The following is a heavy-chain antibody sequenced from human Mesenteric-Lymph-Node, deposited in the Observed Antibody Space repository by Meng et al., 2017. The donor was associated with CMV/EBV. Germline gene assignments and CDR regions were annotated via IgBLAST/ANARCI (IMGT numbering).Heavy chain of an antibody. J-gene: IGHJ4*02. CDR2: VNPNSGGT. V-gene: IGHV1-2*06. Sequence: SGYTFPAYDVPWVRQAPGQGLGWVGRVNPNSGGTHYAQKFQDRVTMARDTSISTAYMELSRLRSDDTAVYYCARSQETDSGYDPVDYWGQGTLVTVSS. CDR3: ARSQETDSGYDPVDY. CDR1: GYTFPAYD. D-gene: IGHD5-12*01.